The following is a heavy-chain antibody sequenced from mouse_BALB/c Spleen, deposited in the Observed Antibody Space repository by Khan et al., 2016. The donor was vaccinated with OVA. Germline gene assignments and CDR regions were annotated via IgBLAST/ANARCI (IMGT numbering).Heavy chain of an antibody. CDR2: ISYSGNT. V-gene: IGHV3-2*02. CDR3: ARVYGGDFDY. J-gene: IGHJ2*01. CDR1: GYSITSDYA. Sequence: EVQLVESGPGLMKPSQSLSLTCTVTGYSITSDYAWNWIRQFPGNKLEWMGYISYSGNTNYNPSLKSRISITRYTSKNQFFLQLNSVTTEDTATYYCARVYGGDFDYWGQGTTLTVSS. D-gene: IGHD2-10*02.